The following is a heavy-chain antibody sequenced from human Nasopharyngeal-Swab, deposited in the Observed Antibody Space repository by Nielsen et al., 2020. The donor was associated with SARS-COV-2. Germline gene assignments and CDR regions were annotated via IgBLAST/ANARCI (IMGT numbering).Heavy chain of an antibody. J-gene: IGHJ6*03. Sequence: KVSCKASGGTFSSYAISWVRQAPGQGLEWMGGIIPIFGTANYAQKFQGRVTITADESTSTAYMELSSLRSEDTAVYYCARGRGLDDYSNSPYYYYYYMDVWGKGTTVTVSS. CDR2: IIPIFGTA. CDR1: GGTFSSYA. D-gene: IGHD4-11*01. V-gene: IGHV1-69*01. CDR3: ARGRGLDDYSNSPYYYYYYMDV.